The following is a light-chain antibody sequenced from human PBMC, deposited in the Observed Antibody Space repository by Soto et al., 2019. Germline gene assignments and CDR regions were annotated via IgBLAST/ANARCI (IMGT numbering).Light chain of an antibody. CDR2: DAS. Sequence: EIVLTQSPATLSLSPGERATLSCRASQSVSSYLAWYQQKPGQAPRLLISDASNRATGIPARFSGSGSGTDFTLTVSSRDPEDFAVYYCQQRRDWPLTCGGGTKVEI. CDR3: QQRRDWPLT. J-gene: IGKJ4*01. V-gene: IGKV3-11*01. CDR1: QSVSSY.